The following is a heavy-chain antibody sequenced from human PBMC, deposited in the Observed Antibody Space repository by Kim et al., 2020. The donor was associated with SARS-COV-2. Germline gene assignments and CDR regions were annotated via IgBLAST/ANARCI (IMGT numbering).Heavy chain of an antibody. V-gene: IGHV3-73*01. CDR3: TIWNDVLYYGMDV. D-gene: IGHD1-1*01. Sequence: YGATWKDRFTHSRDHSKNTAFLQMNSLKAADTAVYYCTIWNDVLYYGMDVWGQGTTVTVSS. J-gene: IGHJ6*02.